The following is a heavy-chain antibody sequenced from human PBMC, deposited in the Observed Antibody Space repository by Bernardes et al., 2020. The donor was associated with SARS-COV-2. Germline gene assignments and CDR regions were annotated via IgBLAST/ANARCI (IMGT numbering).Heavy chain of an antibody. D-gene: IGHD6-25*01. CDR2: INTDGSNT. J-gene: IGHJ5*02. V-gene: IGHV3-74*01. CDR1: GFSFSSYW. CDR3: ARDGRDGYNNNWFDP. Sequence: VGSLRLSCAASGFSFSSYWMHWVRQAPGKGLVWVSRINTDGSNTRDADSVKGRFTISRDNAKNTLYLQMNSLRAEDTAVYYCARDGRDGYNNNWFDPWGQGTLVTVSS.